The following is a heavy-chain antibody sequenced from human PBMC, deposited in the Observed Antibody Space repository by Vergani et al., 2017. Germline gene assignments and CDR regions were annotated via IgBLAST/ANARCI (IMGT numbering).Heavy chain of an antibody. J-gene: IGHJ6*04. CDR1: GFTFDDYA. D-gene: IGHD5-12*01. Sequence: EVQLVESRGVVVQPGGSLRLSCAASGFTFDDYAMHWVRPAWGKGLEWVSAISGSGCSTYYADSVKGRFTNSRNNSKNTLYLQMNSLRAEDTAVYYCAKDPPLIYGDVWGKGTTVTVSS. V-gene: IGHV3-23*04. CDR3: AKDPPLIYGDV. CDR2: ISGSGCST.